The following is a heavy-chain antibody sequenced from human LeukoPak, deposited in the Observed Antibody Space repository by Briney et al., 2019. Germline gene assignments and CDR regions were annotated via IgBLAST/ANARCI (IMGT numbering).Heavy chain of an antibody. CDR1: GYTFTSYD. CDR3: ARWREYSSSSDY. CDR2: MNPNSGNT. D-gene: IGHD6-6*01. J-gene: IGHJ4*02. Sequence: GPVKVSCEASGYTFTSYDINWVRQATGQGLEWMGWMNPNSGNTGYAQKFQGRVTMTRNTSISTAYMELSSLRSEDTAVYYCARWREYSSSSDYWGQGTLVTVSS. V-gene: IGHV1-8*01.